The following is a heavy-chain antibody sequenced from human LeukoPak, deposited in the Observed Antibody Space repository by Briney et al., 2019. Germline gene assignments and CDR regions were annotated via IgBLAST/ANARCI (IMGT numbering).Heavy chain of an antibody. CDR2: IRSNSDGGAI. D-gene: IGHD3-22*01. CDR3: ATDFYDST. CDR1: GFSFYNAW. V-gene: IGHV3-15*07. Sequence: GGSLRLSCATSGFSFYNAWMNWVRQAPGKGLEWVGRIRSNSDGGAIDYAAPVKGRFTLSRDDSKDTLYLQMNSLQTEDTAVYYCATDFYDSTWGQGTLVTVSS. J-gene: IGHJ5*02.